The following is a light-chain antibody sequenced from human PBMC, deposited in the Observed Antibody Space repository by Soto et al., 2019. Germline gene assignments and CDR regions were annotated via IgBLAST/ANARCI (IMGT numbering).Light chain of an antibody. CDR2: EVS. Sequence: QSALTQPASVSGSPGQSITISCTGTSSDVGGYNYVSWYQQHPGKAPKLMIYEVSNRPSGVSNRFSGSKSGNTASLTISGLQAEDEADYYCSSYTSSSTLGVVFGGGTKPPS. CDR3: SSYTSSSTLGVV. J-gene: IGLJ2*01. V-gene: IGLV2-14*01. CDR1: SSDVGGYNY.